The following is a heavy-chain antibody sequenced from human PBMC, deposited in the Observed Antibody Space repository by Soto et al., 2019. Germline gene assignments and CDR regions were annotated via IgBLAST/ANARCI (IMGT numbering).Heavy chain of an antibody. D-gene: IGHD2-2*01. J-gene: IGHJ4*02. CDR3: ARWYCSSTNGYAFDD. CDR1: GFTFNNYS. Sequence: EVQLVESGGGLVKPGGSLRLSCAASGFTFNNYSMNWVRQAPGKGLEWVSSISKSGTYMYYGDSMKGRFTISRDNAKNSLFLQMNSLRAEDTAVYYCARWYCSSTNGYAFDDWGQGTLVTVSS. CDR2: ISKSGTYM. V-gene: IGHV3-21*01.